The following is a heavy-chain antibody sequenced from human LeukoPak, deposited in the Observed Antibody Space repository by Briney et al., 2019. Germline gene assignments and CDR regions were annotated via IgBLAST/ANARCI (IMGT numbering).Heavy chain of an antibody. CDR3: AKDVLRAYYDILTGYSRFDY. Sequence: GGSLRLSCAASGVTFSNYDMHWVRQATGKGLEWVGVISYDGSNKYYADSVKGRFTISRDNSKNTLYVQMNSLRAEDTAVYYCAKDVLRAYYDILTGYSRFDYWGQGTLVTVSS. CDR1: GVTFSNYD. J-gene: IGHJ4*02. V-gene: IGHV3-30*18. D-gene: IGHD3-9*01. CDR2: ISYDGSNK.